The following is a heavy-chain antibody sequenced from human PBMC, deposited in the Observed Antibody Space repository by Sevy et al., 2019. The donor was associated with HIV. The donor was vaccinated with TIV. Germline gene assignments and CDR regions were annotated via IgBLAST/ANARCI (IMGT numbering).Heavy chain of an antibody. CDR3: AKARGGYRNHDYYPMDV. Sequence: GGSLRLSCAASGFNFDEFAIHWVRQAPGKGLEWVSGISYNSGSIGYADSVKGRFNISRDNTKKSLYLQMNSLRIEDTALYYCAKARGGYRNHDYYPMDVRGQGTTVTVSS. CDR1: GFNFDEFA. CDR2: ISYNSGSI. D-gene: IGHD3-22*01. V-gene: IGHV3-9*01. J-gene: IGHJ6*02.